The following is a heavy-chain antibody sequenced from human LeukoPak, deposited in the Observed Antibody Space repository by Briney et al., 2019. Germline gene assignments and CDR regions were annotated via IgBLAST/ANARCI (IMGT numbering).Heavy chain of an antibody. CDR1: GFTFTTYW. Sequence: PGGSLRLSCAASGFTFTTYWMGWVRQAPGKGLEWVANIKQDGSEKYYGDSVKGRFTISRDNSKTTVYLQMNSLRVEDTAVYYCARDGGPNWNGNFYYMDVWGKGTTVTVSS. J-gene: IGHJ6*03. V-gene: IGHV3-7*01. D-gene: IGHD1-20*01. CDR3: ARDGGPNWNGNFYYMDV. CDR2: IKQDGSEK.